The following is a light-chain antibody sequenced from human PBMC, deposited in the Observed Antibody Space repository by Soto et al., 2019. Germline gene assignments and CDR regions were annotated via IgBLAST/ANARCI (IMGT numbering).Light chain of an antibody. Sequence: DIQMTQSPSSLSASVGDRVTITCRASRGIGNYLAWYQQKPGKVPSLLIYAASTLQSGVSSRFSGNRSGTDFTLTISSLQPGDVATYYCQKYDDAPLSFGGGTKVEI. J-gene: IGKJ4*01. V-gene: IGKV1-27*01. CDR3: QKYDDAPLS. CDR1: RGIGNY. CDR2: AAS.